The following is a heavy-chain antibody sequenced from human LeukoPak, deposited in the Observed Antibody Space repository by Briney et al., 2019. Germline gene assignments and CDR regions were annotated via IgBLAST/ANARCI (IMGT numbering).Heavy chain of an antibody. CDR1: GFTLSSYT. CDR2: SRTGLTIA. Sequence: GGSLRLSCAASGFTLSSYTMIWVRQAPGKGLEWVSSSRTGLTIADYADSVKGRFTISRDNSKNTLYLQMNSLRAEDTAVYYCTRDNPFGGHWGQGTLVTVSS. V-gene: IGHV3-23*01. J-gene: IGHJ4*02. CDR3: TRDNPFGGH. D-gene: IGHD2-15*01.